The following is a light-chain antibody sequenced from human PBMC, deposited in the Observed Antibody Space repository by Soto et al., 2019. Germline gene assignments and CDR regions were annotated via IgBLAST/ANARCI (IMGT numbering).Light chain of an antibody. J-gene: IGKJ4*01. CDR1: QSLLHTNGYNY. CDR3: MQALQTPQLT. Sequence: DIVLTQSPLSLPVTPGEPASISCRSSQSLLHTNGYNYLDWYLQKPGQSPRLLIYLASSRASGVPDRFSGSGSCTDFTLKISRVEAEDVGVYYCMQALQTPQLTFGGGTKVEIK. V-gene: IGKV2-28*01. CDR2: LAS.